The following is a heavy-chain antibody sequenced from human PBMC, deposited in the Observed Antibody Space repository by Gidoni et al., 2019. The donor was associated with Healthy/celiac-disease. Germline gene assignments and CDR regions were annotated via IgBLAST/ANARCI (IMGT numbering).Heavy chain of an antibody. Sequence: EVQLVESGGGLVKPGGSLRLSCAASGFTFSSYSMNWVRQAPGKGLEWVSSMSSSSSYIYYADSVKGRFTISRDNAKNSLYLQMNSLRAEDTAVYYCARETRSFMDVWGQGTTVTVSS. J-gene: IGHJ6*02. CDR1: GFTFSSYS. V-gene: IGHV3-21*01. CDR3: ARETRSFMDV. CDR2: MSSSSSYI.